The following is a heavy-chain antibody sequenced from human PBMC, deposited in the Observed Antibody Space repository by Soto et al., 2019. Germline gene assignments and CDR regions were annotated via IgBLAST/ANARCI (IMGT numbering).Heavy chain of an antibody. V-gene: IGHV1-18*01. D-gene: IGHD2-21*02. CDR1: GYPFTSYG. CDR2: ISAYNGKT. J-gene: IGHJ4*01. CDR3: ARDRLTAVTGVLHY. Sequence: QVQLVQSGAEVKKPGASVKVSCKTSGYPFTSYGINWVRQAPGQGPEWMGWISAYNGKTSYTQKFQGRVTMTTDTSTSTAYMELRSLRSDDTAVYYCARDRLTAVTGVLHYWGQGTLVTVSP.